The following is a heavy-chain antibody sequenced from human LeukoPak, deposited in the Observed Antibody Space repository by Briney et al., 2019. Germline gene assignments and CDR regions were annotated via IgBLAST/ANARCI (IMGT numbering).Heavy chain of an antibody. V-gene: IGHV3-48*02. D-gene: IGHD6-6*01. Sequence: GGSLRLSCAASGFTFSSYSMNWVRQAPGKGLEWVSYISSSSTIYYADSVKGRFTISRDNAKNSLYLQMNSLRDEDTAVYYCARVSPLVGDAFDIWGQGTMVTVSS. CDR2: ISSSSTI. CDR1: GFTFSSYS. J-gene: IGHJ3*02. CDR3: ARVSPLVGDAFDI.